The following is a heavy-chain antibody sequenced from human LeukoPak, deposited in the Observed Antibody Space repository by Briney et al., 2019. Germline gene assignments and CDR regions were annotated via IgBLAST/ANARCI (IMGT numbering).Heavy chain of an antibody. CDR3: ARADGYCSSTSCPSYMDV. J-gene: IGHJ6*03. CDR1: GYTFINYG. CDR2: ISAYNGNT. V-gene: IGHV1-18*01. D-gene: IGHD2-2*03. Sequence: ASVKVSCKASGYTFINYGISWVRQAPGQGLEWMGWISAYNGNTNYAQKLQGRVTMTTDTSTSTAYMELRSLRSDDTAVYYCARADGYCSSTSCPSYMDVWGKGTTVTVSS.